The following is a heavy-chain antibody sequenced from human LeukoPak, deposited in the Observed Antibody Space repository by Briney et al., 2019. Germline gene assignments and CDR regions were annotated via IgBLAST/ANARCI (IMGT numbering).Heavy chain of an antibody. CDR2: IYPGNSDT. CDR3: ARVTVTTPLNWFDP. D-gene: IGHD4-11*01. CDR1: GFSFTTSW. V-gene: IGHV5-51*01. J-gene: IGHJ5*02. Sequence: GESLKISCKASGFSFTTSWIGWVRQMPGKGLEWVGIIYPGNSDTRYSPSFQGHVTISADKSITTAYLQWGSLKASDTAIYYCARVTVTTPLNWFDPWGQGTLVTVTS.